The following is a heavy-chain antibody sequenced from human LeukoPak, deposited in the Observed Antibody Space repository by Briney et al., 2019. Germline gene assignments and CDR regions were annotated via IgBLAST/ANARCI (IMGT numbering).Heavy chain of an antibody. Sequence: GGSLRLSCAASGFTFSSFAMHWVRQAPGKGPEYVSAITSDGGFTYYTNSVKGRFTISRDNSKNTLYLQMGSLRAEDMAVYYCATADFSGYYNYWGQGTLVTVSS. J-gene: IGHJ4*02. CDR3: ATADFSGYYNY. D-gene: IGHD3-3*01. CDR1: GFTFSSFA. CDR2: ITSDGGFT. V-gene: IGHV3-64*01.